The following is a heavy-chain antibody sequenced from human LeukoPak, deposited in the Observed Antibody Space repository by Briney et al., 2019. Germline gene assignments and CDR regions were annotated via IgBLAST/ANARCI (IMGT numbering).Heavy chain of an antibody. Sequence: ASVKVSCKASGYTFTTYDINWVRQAPGQGLEWMGWMNSISGNTGYAQKFQGRVTMTRDTSISTAYMELSSLRSEDTAVYYCARAMFYYDSSGYYAWFFTWGQGALVTVSS. J-gene: IGHJ3*01. V-gene: IGHV1-8*01. CDR3: ARAMFYYDSSGYYAWFFT. D-gene: IGHD3-22*01. CDR2: MNSISGNT. CDR1: GYTFTTYD.